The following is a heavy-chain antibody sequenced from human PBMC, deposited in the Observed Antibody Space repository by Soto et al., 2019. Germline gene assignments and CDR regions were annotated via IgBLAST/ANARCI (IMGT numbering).Heavy chain of an antibody. CDR2: MSYDGSK. V-gene: IGHV3-30*18. Sequence: QVQLVESGGGVVQPGMSLRLSCAAAGFTFSSYGMHWVRQAPGTGLEWVAVMSYDGSKYYADTVKGRFTISRDNSKNTLYLQINSLRPEDTAVYYGAQAFTPWFGDYVYYYYGMEGWGQGTTVTVSS. CDR1: GFTFSSYG. J-gene: IGHJ6*02. D-gene: IGHD4-17*01. CDR3: AQAFTPWFGDYVYYYYGMEG.